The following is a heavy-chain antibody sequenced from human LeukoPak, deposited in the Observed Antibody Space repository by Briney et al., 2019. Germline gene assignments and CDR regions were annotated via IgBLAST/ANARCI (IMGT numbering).Heavy chain of an antibody. V-gene: IGHV4-34*01. D-gene: IGHD3-10*01. J-gene: IGHJ5*02. CDR3: AKPRTYYYGSGTGNYWFDP. Sequence: PSETLSLXCAVYGGSFSGYYWSWIRQPPGKGLEWIGEINHSGSTNYNPSLKSRVTISVDTSKNQFSLKLSSVTAADTAVYYCAKPRTYYYGSGTGNYWFDPWGQGTLVTVSS. CDR1: GGSFSGYY. CDR2: INHSGST.